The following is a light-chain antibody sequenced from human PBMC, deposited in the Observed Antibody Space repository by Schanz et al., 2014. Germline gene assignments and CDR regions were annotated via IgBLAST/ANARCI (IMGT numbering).Light chain of an antibody. CDR2: GAS. CDR1: RSISSSY. V-gene: IGKV3D-20*02. CDR3: QQYKNWPT. Sequence: DIVLTQSPDTLSSSPGERATLSCRTSRSISSSYLAWYQQKHGQAPRLLIYGASTTATGIPARFSGSGSGTDFTLTISRLEPEDFAVYYCQQYKNWPTFGQGTKVEIK. J-gene: IGKJ1*01.